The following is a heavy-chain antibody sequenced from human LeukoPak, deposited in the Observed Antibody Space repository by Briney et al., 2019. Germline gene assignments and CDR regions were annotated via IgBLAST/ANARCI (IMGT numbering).Heavy chain of an antibody. CDR2: IYYNGAT. CDR1: GGSISKYY. Sequence: PSETLSLTCTVSGGSISKYYWSWIRQPPGKGLEWMGYIYYNGATNYNPSLTSRVTMSIDTSKNQFSLKLSSVTAADTAVYYCASNPGSGWIDYWGQGTLVTVSS. J-gene: IGHJ4*02. V-gene: IGHV4-59*08. CDR3: ASNPGSGWIDY. D-gene: IGHD6-19*01.